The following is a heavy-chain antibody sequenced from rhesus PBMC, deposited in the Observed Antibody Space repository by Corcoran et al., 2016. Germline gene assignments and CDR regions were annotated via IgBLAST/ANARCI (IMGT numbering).Heavy chain of an antibody. D-gene: IGHD6-31*01. CDR1: VFTFSSHW. J-gene: IGHJ4*01. CDR2: INSGGGST. Sequence: EVQLLESGVCLATPGGYLRLSCDALVFTFSSHWMHWARPPPGKGLELFSDINSGGGSTYYADSVKGRFTISRDNSKNTRSLQMNSVRAEDTAVYYCTSVAAAGDFDYWSQGVLVTVAS. V-gene: IGHV3S42*01. CDR3: TSVAAAGDFDY.